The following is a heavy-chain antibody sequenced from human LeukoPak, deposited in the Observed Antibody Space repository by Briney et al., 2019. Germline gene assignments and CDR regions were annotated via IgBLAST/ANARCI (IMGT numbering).Heavy chain of an antibody. CDR3: ASPSFAAYGDYAYYYYGMDV. CDR2: INHSGST. CDR1: GGSFSGYY. Sequence: SETLSLTCAVYGGSFSGYYWSWIRQPPGKGLEWIGEINHSGSTNYNPSHKSRVTISVDTSKNQFSLKLSSVTAADTAVYYCASPSFAAYGDYAYYYYGMDVWGQGTTVTVSS. D-gene: IGHD4-17*01. J-gene: IGHJ6*02. V-gene: IGHV4-34*01.